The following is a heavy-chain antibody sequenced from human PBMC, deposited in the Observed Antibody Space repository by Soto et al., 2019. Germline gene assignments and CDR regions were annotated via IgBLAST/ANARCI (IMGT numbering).Heavy chain of an antibody. CDR1: GDSVWSGSYY. CDR3: ARVKRSTSRLDP. J-gene: IGHJ5*02. Sequence: SETLSLTCSVSGDSVWSGSYYWRWIRQHPGKGLEWIGYVYYSGSTSYNPSLETGVTISVDTSKNQFSLKLTSVTPADTAIYYCARVKRSTSRLDPWGQRTLVTVSS. CDR2: VYYSGST. V-gene: IGHV4-61*01. D-gene: IGHD1-26*01.